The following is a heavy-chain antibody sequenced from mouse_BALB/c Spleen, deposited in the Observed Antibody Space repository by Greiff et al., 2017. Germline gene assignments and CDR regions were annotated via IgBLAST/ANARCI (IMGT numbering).Heavy chain of an antibody. CDR3: ARFDYDEGGPWFAY. CDR2: ISSGGGNT. CDR1: GFTFSSYT. Sequence: DVKLVESGGGLVKPGGSLKLSCAASGFTFSSYTMSWVRQTPEKRLEWVATISSGGGNTYYPDSVKGRFTISRDNAKNNLYLQMSSLRSEDTALYYCARFDYDEGGPWFAYWGQGTLVTVSA. V-gene: IGHV5-9*03. J-gene: IGHJ3*01. D-gene: IGHD2-4*01.